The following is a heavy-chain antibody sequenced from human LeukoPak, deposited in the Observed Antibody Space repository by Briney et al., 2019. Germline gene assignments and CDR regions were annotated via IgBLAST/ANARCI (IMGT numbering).Heavy chain of an antibody. V-gene: IGHV3-7*01. D-gene: IGHD6-19*01. CDR1: GFTFGDYW. J-gene: IGHJ4*02. CDR3: ARDAMASFDY. Sequence: GGSLRLSCAASGFTFGDYWMAWVRQAPGEGPEWVAKIKQDGSEKYFVDSVKGRFTISRDNAEKSLYLQMNSLRAEDTAVYHCARDAMASFDYWGQGTLVTVSS. CDR2: IKQDGSEK.